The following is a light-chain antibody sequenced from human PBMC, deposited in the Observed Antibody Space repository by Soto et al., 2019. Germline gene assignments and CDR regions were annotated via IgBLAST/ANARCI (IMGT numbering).Light chain of an antibody. CDR1: QSLIHSDGNTY. J-gene: IGKJ1*01. CDR2: EVS. Sequence: DVVMTQSPLSLPVTLGQPASISCRSSQSLIHSDGNTYLSWFQQRPGQSPRRLIYEVSDRDSGVXDNXTGSGSGTDFTLKISRVEAEDVGVYYCMQGTHWPWTFGQGTEVEIK. V-gene: IGKV2-30*02. CDR3: MQGTHWPWT.